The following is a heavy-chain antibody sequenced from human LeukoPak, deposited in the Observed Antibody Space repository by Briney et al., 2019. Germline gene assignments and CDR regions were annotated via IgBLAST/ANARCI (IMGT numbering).Heavy chain of an antibody. CDR2: IIPNSGAT. D-gene: IGHD1-26*01. V-gene: IGHV1-2*02. Sequence: ASVKVSCKASGYTFTGYYMHWVRQAPGQGLEWMGWIIPNSGATNYAQNLQGRATMTRDTPISTAYMELNRLTSDDTAVYYCARLFGATYRDYWGQGTLVTVSS. CDR3: ARLFGATYRDY. J-gene: IGHJ4*02. CDR1: GYTFTGYY.